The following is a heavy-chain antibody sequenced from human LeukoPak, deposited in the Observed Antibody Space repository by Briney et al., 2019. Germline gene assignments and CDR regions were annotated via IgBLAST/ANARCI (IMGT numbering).Heavy chain of an antibody. D-gene: IGHD3/OR15-3a*01. Sequence: GGSLRLSCAASGFTFDDYGMSWVRQAPGKGLEWVSGINWNGGSTYYADSVKGRFTISRDNSKNTVHLHMDSLSAEDTAVYYCAKWTGNSVNFDYWGQGTLVTVSS. CDR1: GFTFDDYG. CDR3: AKWTGNSVNFDY. V-gene: IGHV3-23*01. J-gene: IGHJ4*02. CDR2: INWNGGST.